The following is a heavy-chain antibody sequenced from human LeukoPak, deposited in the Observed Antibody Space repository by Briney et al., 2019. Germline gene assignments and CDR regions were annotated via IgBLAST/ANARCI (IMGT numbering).Heavy chain of an antibody. J-gene: IGHJ5*02. D-gene: IGHD3-10*01. CDR3: AKAYGSGSYDWFDP. Sequence: PGGSLRLSCAASGFTFSDYYMSWIRQAPGKGLEWVSYISSSGSTIYYADSVKGRFTISRDNAKNSLYLQMNGLRAEDTAVYYCAKAYGSGSYDWFDPWGQGTLVTVSS. CDR1: GFTFSDYY. CDR2: ISSSGSTI. V-gene: IGHV3-11*04.